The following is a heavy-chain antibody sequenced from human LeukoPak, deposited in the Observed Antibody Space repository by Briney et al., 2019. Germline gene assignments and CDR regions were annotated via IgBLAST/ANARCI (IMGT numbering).Heavy chain of an antibody. V-gene: IGHV1-69*13. CDR1: GGTFSRYA. J-gene: IGHJ4*02. CDR2: ITPTFGTA. CDR3: ARDAAIHDSGAYYYLF. D-gene: IGHD3-22*01. Sequence: SVKVSCKASGGTFSRYAISWVRQAPGQGLEWMGGITPTFGTANYAQKFQGRVTITADESTRTAYMELKSLKFEDTAVYYCARDAAIHDSGAYYYLFWGQGTLVTVSS.